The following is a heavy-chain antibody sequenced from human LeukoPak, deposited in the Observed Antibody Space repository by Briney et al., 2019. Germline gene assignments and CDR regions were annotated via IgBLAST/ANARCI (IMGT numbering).Heavy chain of an antibody. D-gene: IGHD5-18*01. CDR3: ARSGYSYGLFDY. Sequence: SETLSLTCTVSGGSISSYYWSWLRQPPGKGLEGIGDIYYSGSTNYNPSLKSRVPISVDTSKNQFSLKLSSVTAADTAVYYCARSGYSYGLFDYWGQGTLVTVSS. CDR1: GGSISSYY. CDR2: IYYSGST. V-gene: IGHV4-59*01. J-gene: IGHJ4*02.